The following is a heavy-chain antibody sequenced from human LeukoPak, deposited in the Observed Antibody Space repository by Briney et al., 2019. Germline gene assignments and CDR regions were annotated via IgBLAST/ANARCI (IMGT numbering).Heavy chain of an antibody. CDR1: GFTSSSYW. CDR2: IKQDGSEK. CDR3: ARKFGSCGWYPY. V-gene: IGHV3-7*03. D-gene: IGHD6-19*01. Sequence: GGSLRLSCAASGFTSSSYWMSWVRQAPGKGLEWVANIKQDGSEKYYVDSVKGRFTISRDNAKNSLYLQMNSLRAEDTAVYYCARKFGSCGWYPYWGQGTLVSVSS. J-gene: IGHJ4*02.